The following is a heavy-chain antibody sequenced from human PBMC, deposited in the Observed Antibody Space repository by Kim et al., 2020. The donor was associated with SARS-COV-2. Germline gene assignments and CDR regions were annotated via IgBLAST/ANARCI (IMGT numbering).Heavy chain of an antibody. Sequence: ASVKVSCKASGYTFTSYDINWVRQATGQGLEWMGWMNPNSGNTGYAQKFQGRVTMTRNTSISTAYMELSSLRSEDTAVYYCARSSSSSGGHVVYWGQGTLVAASS. J-gene: IGHJ4*02. V-gene: IGHV1-8*01. CDR3: ARSSSSSGGHVVY. CDR1: GYTFTSYD. D-gene: IGHD6-6*01. CDR2: MNPNSGNT.